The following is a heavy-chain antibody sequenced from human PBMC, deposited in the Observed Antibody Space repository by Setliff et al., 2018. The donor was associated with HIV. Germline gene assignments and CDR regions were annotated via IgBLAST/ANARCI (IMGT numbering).Heavy chain of an antibody. CDR1: SDSIDSPDYY. D-gene: IGHD3-10*01. J-gene: IGHJ4*02. CDR3: ARGGTMIRGLDY. V-gene: IGHV4-39*07. CDR2: INSGGNV. Sequence: ASETLSLTCTIFSDSIDSPDYYWAWIRQPPGKGLEWVGEINSGGNVNYNPSLKSRVTISVDTSKNQFSLKLSSVTAADTAVYYCARGGTMIRGLDYWGQGTLVTVSS.